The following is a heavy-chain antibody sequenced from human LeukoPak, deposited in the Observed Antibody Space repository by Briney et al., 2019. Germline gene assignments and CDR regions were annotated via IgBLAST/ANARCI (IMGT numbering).Heavy chain of an antibody. CDR2: VAPEDGET. D-gene: IGHD1-26*01. CDR3: ATGPLTVGATDYYYGMDV. J-gene: IGHJ6*02. CDR1: GYTLTEVS. Sequence: ASLKLSCKVFGYTLTEVSMPWVRQAPGKGLKWMGGVAPEDGETIYAQKYQGRVTMTEDTSTDTAYMELSSLRSEDTAVYYCATGPLTVGATDYYYGMDVWGQGTTVTVSS. V-gene: IGHV1-24*01.